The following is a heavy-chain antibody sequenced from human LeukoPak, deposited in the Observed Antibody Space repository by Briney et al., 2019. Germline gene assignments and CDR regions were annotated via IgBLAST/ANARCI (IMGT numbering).Heavy chain of an antibody. CDR3: ARGGGEYCSSTSCYEGVRGLFDY. CDR2: ISYDGSNK. D-gene: IGHD2-2*01. J-gene: IGHJ4*02. CDR1: GFTFSSYA. V-gene: IGHV3-30*04. Sequence: GGSLRLSCAASGFTFSSYAMHWVRQAPGKGLEWVAVISYDGSNKYYADSVKGRFTISRDNSKNTLYLQMNSLGAEDTAVYCWARGGGEYCSSTSCYEGVRGLFDYWGQGTLVTVSS.